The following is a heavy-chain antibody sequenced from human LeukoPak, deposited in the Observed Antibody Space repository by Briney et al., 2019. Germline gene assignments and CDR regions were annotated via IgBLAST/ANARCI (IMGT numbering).Heavy chain of an antibody. Sequence: GGSLRLSCAASGFIVNRNDMHWVRQVPGKGLEWVSGLLIAGEPYYTSSVKGRFAISRDIAKNSLYLQMDSLGAGDTAVYYCARGRPGRTSQRDLDYWGQGTLVTVSS. CDR1: GFIVNRND. CDR2: LLIAGEP. D-gene: IGHD1/OR15-1a*01. V-gene: IGHV3-13*05. CDR3: ARGRPGRTSQRDLDY. J-gene: IGHJ4*02.